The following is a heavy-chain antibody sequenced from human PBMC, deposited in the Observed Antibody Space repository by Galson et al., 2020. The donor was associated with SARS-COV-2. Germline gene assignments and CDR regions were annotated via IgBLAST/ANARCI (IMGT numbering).Heavy chain of an antibody. J-gene: IGHJ4*02. Sequence: GGSLRLSCAASGFTFSSYAMSWVRQAPGKGLEWVSAMSGRGGSTYNADSVKGRFTISRDNSKNTRYLQMNSLRADDTAVYYCAKTAIGDPYCVDYWGQGTLVTVSS. D-gene: IGHD2-21*02. V-gene: IGHV3-23*01. CDR1: GFTFSSYA. CDR2: MSGRGGST. CDR3: AKTAIGDPYCVDY.